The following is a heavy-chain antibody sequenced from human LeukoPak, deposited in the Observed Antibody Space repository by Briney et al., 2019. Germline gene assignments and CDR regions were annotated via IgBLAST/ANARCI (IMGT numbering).Heavy chain of an antibody. Sequence: GESLKISCKGSGSIFTSYWIGWVRQLPGKGLEGMGIIYPVDSDTRYSPSFQRQVTISADKSISPAYLQWSSLKASDTAMYYCARPLASGDSSGYEVYYWGQGTLVTVSS. D-gene: IGHD3-22*01. J-gene: IGHJ4*02. CDR1: GSIFTSYW. CDR3: ARPLASGDSSGYEVYY. CDR2: IYPVDSDT. V-gene: IGHV5-51*01.